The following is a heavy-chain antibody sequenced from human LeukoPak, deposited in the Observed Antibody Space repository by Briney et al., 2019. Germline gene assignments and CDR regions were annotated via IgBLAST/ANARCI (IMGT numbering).Heavy chain of an antibody. Sequence: PGGSLRLSCAASGFTFSDYYMSWIRQAPGKGLEWVSSISSSSSYIYYADSVKGRFTISRDNAKNSLYLQMNSLRAEDTAVYYCARDRSGSYSLDWGQGTLVTVSS. V-gene: IGHV3-11*06. CDR2: ISSSSSYI. CDR3: ARDRSGSYSLD. D-gene: IGHD1-26*01. CDR1: GFTFSDYY. J-gene: IGHJ4*02.